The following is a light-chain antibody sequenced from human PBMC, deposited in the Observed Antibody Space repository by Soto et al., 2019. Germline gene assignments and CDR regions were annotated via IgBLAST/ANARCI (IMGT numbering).Light chain of an antibody. V-gene: IGKV3-20*01. CDR3: RQYGRSPSYP. CDR2: GAS. CDR1: QSVSSSSY. Sequence: EIVLTQSPGTLSLSPGERATLSCRASQSVSSSSYLAWYQQKPGQAPRLLIYGASSRATGIPDRFSGSGSATDLTLSLRRLEPDDFVGYYCRQYGRSPSYPLGQGTKLEIK. J-gene: IGKJ2*01.